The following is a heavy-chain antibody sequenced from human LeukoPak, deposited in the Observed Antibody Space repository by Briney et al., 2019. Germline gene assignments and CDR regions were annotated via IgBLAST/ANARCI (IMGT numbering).Heavy chain of an antibody. V-gene: IGHV4-4*02. CDR3: ARVKGGGYYHILTGYHYFDY. J-gene: IGHJ4*02. CDR2: IYHSGST. Sequence: PSETLSLTCAVSGGSISSSNWWSWVRQPPGKGLEWIGEIYHSGSTNYNPSLKSRVTISVDKSKNQFSLKLSSVTAADTAVYYCARVKGGGYYHILTGYHYFDYWGQGTLVTVSS. CDR1: GGSISSSNW. D-gene: IGHD3-9*01.